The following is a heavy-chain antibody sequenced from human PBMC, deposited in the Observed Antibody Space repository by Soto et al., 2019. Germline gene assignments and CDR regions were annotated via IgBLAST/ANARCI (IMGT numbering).Heavy chain of an antibody. D-gene: IGHD1-7*01. CDR1: GGSFSGYY. CDR3: ASPRWNYIY. CDR2: MNDSGST. J-gene: IGHJ4*02. V-gene: IGHV4-34*01. Sequence: QVQLQQWGAGLLKPSETLSLTCAVSGGSFSGYYWSWIRQPPGKGLECIGEMNDSGSTKYNASLESRVAISVDTSKGHFSLTLTSVTAADTAVYYCASPRWNYIYWGQGTLVAVSS.